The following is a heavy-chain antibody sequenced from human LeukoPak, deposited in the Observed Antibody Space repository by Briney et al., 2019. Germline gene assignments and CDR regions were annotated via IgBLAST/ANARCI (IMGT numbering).Heavy chain of an antibody. CDR2: ISYDGSNK. CDR1: GFTFSSYG. D-gene: IGHD2-15*01. CDR3: ASHDIVVVVAAPENDAFDI. J-gene: IGHJ3*02. V-gene: IGHV3-30*03. Sequence: GGSLRLSCAASGFTFSSYGMHWVRQAPGKGLEWVAVISYDGSNKYYADSVKGRFTISRDNSKNTLYLQMNSLRAEDTAVYYCASHDIVVVVAAPENDAFDIWGQGTMVTVSS.